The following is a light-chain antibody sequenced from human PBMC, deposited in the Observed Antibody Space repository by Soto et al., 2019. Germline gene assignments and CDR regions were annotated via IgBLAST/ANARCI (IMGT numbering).Light chain of an antibody. CDR3: QQYGGSPRT. CDR2: GAS. J-gene: IGKJ1*01. Sequence: EIVLTQSPGTLSLSPGERATLSCRASQSVSSNYLAWYQQKSGQAPRLLTYGASSRATGIPDRFSGSGSGTDFTLTISRLEPEEFAVYYCQQYGGSPRTFGQGTKVEIK. V-gene: IGKV3-20*01. CDR1: QSVSSNY.